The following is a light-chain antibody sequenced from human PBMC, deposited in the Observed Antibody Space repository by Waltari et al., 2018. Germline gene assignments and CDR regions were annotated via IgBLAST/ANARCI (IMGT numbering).Light chain of an antibody. CDR2: GNS. Sequence: QSVLTQTPSVSGAPGQRVTISCTGSSSNIGAGYDVQWYQQLPGTAPKLLIYGNSNRPSGVPDRLSGSKSGSSDSLAITGLQAEDEADYYCQSYDRSLSGWVFGGGTKLTVL. CDR1: SSNIGAGYD. CDR3: QSYDRSLSGWV. J-gene: IGLJ3*02. V-gene: IGLV1-40*01.